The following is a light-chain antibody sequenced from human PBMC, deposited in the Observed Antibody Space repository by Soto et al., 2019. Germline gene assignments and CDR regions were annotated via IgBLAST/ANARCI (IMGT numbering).Light chain of an antibody. CDR3: SSYTTSSTQG. J-gene: IGLJ1*01. CDR1: SSDVGRYDY. CDR2: DVT. V-gene: IGLV2-14*01. Sequence: QSVLTQPASVSGSPGQSITISCTGTSSDVGRYDYVSWYQQHPGKAPKLMIYDVTSRPSGVSNRFSGSKSGNTASLTISGLQAEDEAEYYCSSYTTSSTQGVGTGTKVT.